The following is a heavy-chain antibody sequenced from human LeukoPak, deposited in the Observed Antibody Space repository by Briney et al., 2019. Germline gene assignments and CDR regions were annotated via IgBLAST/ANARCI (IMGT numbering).Heavy chain of an antibody. CDR1: GYSISSGYY. J-gene: IGHJ5*02. CDR2: IYPTGST. D-gene: IGHD6-13*01. CDR3: ARAYSSSWYWSWFDP. V-gene: IGHV4-38-2*02. Sequence: SETLSLTCTVSGYSISSGYYWGWIRQPPGKELEWIGNIYPTGSTYYNPSLKSRVTISVDTSKNQFSLKVSTLSAADTAVYYCARAYSSSWYWSWFDPWGQGTLVTVSS.